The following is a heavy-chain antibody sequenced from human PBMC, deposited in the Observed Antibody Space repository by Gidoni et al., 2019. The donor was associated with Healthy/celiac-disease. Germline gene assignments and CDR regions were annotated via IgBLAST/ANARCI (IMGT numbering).Heavy chain of an antibody. CDR2: ISWNSGSI. V-gene: IGHV3-9*01. D-gene: IGHD3-22*01. Sequence: EVQLVESGGGLVQPGRSLRLSCAASGFTFADYAMHWVRQAPGKGLEWVSGISWNSGSIGYADSVKGRFTISRDNAKNSLYLQMNSLRAEDTALYYCAKAPASGVITHLYFDYWGQGTLVTVSS. J-gene: IGHJ4*02. CDR1: GFTFADYA. CDR3: AKAPASGVITHLYFDY.